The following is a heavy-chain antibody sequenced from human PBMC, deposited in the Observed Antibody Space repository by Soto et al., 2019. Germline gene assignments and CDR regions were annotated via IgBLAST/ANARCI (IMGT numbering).Heavy chain of an antibody. CDR3: ARGVLDILTGSHNWFDP. CDR1: GGSISSGGYS. J-gene: IGHJ5*02. CDR2: IYHSGST. Sequence: QLQLQESGSGLVKPSQTLSLTCAVSGGSISSGGYSWSWIRQPPGKGLEWIGYIYHSGSTYYNPSLKSRVRISVAGSKNQFSLKLSSVTAADTAVYYCARGVLDILTGSHNWFDPWGQGTLVTVSS. V-gene: IGHV4-30-2*01. D-gene: IGHD3-9*01.